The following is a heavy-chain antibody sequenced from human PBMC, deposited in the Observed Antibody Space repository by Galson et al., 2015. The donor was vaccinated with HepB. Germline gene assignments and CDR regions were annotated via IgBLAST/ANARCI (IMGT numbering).Heavy chain of an antibody. J-gene: IGHJ3*01. Sequence: SLRLSCAASGFTFSSYWIHWVRQAPGKGLVWVSRISSDGNSIDYADSVKGRFTISRDNAKNTVYLQVNSLTAEDTALYYCAREIVVVPGRNTDVFDFWGQGTMVTVSS. CDR2: ISSDGNSI. CDR3: AREIVVVPGRNTDVFDF. V-gene: IGHV3-74*01. CDR1: GFTFSSYW. D-gene: IGHD2-2*01.